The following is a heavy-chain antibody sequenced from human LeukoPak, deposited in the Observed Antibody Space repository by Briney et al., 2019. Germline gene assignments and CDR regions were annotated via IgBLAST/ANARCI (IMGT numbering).Heavy chain of an antibody. CDR3: ARGRSGSDYEGNY. Sequence: PSETLSLTCTVSGGSVDSGSYYWGWIRQSPGKGLEWIGSIYYSGDTYYNPSLKSRVTISVDTSKNQFSLKLSSVTAADTAVYYCARGRSGSDYEGNYWGQGTLVTVPS. CDR1: GGSVDSGSYY. CDR2: IYYSGDT. V-gene: IGHV4-39*07. D-gene: IGHD3-10*01. J-gene: IGHJ4*02.